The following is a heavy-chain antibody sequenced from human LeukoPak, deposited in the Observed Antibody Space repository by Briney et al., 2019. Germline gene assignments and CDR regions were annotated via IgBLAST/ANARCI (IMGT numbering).Heavy chain of an antibody. J-gene: IGHJ3*02. V-gene: IGHV3-48*02. D-gene: IGHD2-21*02. CDR3: ARDRYCGGDCYSNAFDI. CDR1: GFTFSSYS. CDR2: ISSSSTTI. Sequence: GGSLRLSCAASGFTFSSYSMNWVRQAPGKGLEWVSYISSSSTTIYYADSLKGRFAISRDNGKNSLYLQMNSLRDEDTAVYYCARDRYCGGDCYSNAFDIWGQGTMVTVSS.